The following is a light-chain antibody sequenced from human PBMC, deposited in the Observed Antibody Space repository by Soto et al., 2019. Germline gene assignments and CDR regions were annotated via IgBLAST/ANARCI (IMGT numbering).Light chain of an antibody. V-gene: IGKV3-20*01. CDR1: QSVSSNY. J-gene: IGKJ1*01. CDR3: QQYNNWPRT. Sequence: EIVLTQSPGTLSLSPGERVTLSCRASQSVSSNYLAWYQQKPGQAPRLLIYGASSRATGIPDRLSGSGSGTDFTLTISSLQSEDFAVYHCQQYNNWPRTFGQGTKVDIK. CDR2: GAS.